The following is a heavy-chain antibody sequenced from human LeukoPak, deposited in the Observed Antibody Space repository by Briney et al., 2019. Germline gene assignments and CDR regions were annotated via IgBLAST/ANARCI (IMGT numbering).Heavy chain of an antibody. V-gene: IGHV1-2*02. CDR3: ARTADSSSWHFDY. J-gene: IGHJ4*02. CDR1: GYSLTDYY. CDR2: INPNSGDT. Sequence: ASVKVSCKASGYSLTDYYIHWVRQAPGQGLEWMGWINPNSGDTNYAQKFQGRVTMTRDTSISTAYMELSRLKSDDTALYYCARTADSSSWHFDYWGQGTLVTVSS. D-gene: IGHD6-13*01.